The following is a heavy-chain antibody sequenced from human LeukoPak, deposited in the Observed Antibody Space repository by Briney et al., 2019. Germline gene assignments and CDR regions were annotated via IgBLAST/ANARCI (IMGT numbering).Heavy chain of an antibody. CDR2: IWGNGDST. V-gene: IGHV3-23*01. D-gene: IGHD4/OR15-4a*01. Sequence: GGSLRLSCVASGFTFSTYGMNWVRQAPGKGLEWVSGIWGNGDSTYYADSVKGRFTISRDNSKNTLYLQMNSLRAEDTAVYYCAKDGAAWGQGTLVTVSS. CDR1: GFTFSTYG. J-gene: IGHJ5*02. CDR3: AKDGAA.